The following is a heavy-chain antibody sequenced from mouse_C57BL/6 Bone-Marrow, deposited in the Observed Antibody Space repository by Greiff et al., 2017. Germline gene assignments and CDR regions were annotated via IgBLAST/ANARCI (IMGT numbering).Heavy chain of an antibody. CDR1: EYEFPSHD. CDR3: ARRAMITTLFDY. J-gene: IGHJ2*01. CDR2: INSDGGST. D-gene: IGHD2-1*01. V-gene: IGHV5-2*01. Sequence: EVHLVESGGGLVQPGESLKLSCESNEYEFPSHDMSWVRKTPEKRLELVAAINSDGGSTYYPDTMERRVIISRDNTKKALYLQMSSLRSEDTALYYCARRAMITTLFDYWGQGTTLTVSS.